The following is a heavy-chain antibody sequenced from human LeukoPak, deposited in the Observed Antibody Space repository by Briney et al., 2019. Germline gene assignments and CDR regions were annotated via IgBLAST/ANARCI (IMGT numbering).Heavy chain of an antibody. V-gene: IGHV4-30-4*01. D-gene: IGHD5-12*01. CDR3: ARYYSGYDLDY. J-gene: IGHJ4*02. Sequence: SETLSLTCTVSGGSISSGDYYWSWIRQPPGKGLEWIGYIYYSGSTYYNPSLKSRVTISVDTSKNQFSLKLSSVTAADTAVYYRARYYSGYDLDYWGQGTLVTVSS. CDR2: IYYSGST. CDR1: GGSISSGDYY.